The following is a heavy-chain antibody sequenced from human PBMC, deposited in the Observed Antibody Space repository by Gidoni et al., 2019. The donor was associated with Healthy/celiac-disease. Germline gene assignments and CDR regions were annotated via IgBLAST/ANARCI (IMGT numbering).Heavy chain of an antibody. CDR1: AGSFSGYY. CDR2: INHSGST. Sequence: QVQLQQWGAGLLKPSETLSLTCAVYAGSFSGYYWRWIRQPPGQGLEWIGEINHSGSTKYNPSLKSRVTISVDTSKNQSALKLSSVTAADTAVYYCARGRYCSSTSCYTGGWNDGIHWFDPWGQGTLVTVSS. V-gene: IGHV4-34*01. D-gene: IGHD2-2*02. J-gene: IGHJ5*02. CDR3: ARGRYCSSTSCYTGGWNDGIHWFDP.